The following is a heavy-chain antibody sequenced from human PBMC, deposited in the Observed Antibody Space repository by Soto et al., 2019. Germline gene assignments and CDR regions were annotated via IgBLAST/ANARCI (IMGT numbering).Heavy chain of an antibody. D-gene: IGHD1-26*01. CDR2: IDGSGNT. CDR3: VGARGRLVGFDY. CDR1: SESLSGYY. J-gene: IGHJ4*02. Sequence: QVQLQQWCAGLLKPSETLSLTCAVNSESLSGYYWSWIRQSPGKGLEWIGEIDGSGNTNYSPSLRSRGAMSVDTSKNHFSLNLNSVSAADTAAYYCVGARGRLVGFDYWGQGTLVTVSS. V-gene: IGHV4-34*01.